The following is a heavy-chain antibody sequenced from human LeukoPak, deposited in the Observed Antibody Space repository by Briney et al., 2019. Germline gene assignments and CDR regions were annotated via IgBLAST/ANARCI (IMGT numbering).Heavy chain of an antibody. Sequence: GGSLRLSCTASGMMFSSYEMYWVRQAPGKGLQWISYISSSGNTRKYADSVKGRFIISRDNAKKSLQLEMSGLRGDDSAIYYCASAMLASDSSGYYTSDYFEHWGQGTLVSVSS. J-gene: IGHJ4*02. CDR2: ISSSGNTR. D-gene: IGHD3-22*01. CDR1: GMMFSSYE. V-gene: IGHV3-48*03. CDR3: ASAMLASDSSGYYTSDYFEH.